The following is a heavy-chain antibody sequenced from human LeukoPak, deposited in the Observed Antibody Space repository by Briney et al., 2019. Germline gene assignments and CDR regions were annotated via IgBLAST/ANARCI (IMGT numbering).Heavy chain of an antibody. CDR2: ISAYNGNT. D-gene: IGHD3-22*01. Sequence: ASVKVSCKASGYTFTSYGISWVRQAPGQGLEWMGWISAYNGNTNYAQKLQSRVTMTTDTSTSTAYMELRSLRSDDTAVYYCARDITMIVCDAFDIWGQGTMVTVSS. CDR3: ARDITMIVCDAFDI. J-gene: IGHJ3*02. CDR1: GYTFTSYG. V-gene: IGHV1-18*01.